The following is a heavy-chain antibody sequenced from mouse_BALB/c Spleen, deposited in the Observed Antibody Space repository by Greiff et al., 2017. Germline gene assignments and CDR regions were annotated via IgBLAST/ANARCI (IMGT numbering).Heavy chain of an antibody. D-gene: IGHD2-1*01. J-gene: IGHJ2*01. CDR1: GYTFTSYW. CDR2: IYPGSGST. CDR3: TRWDGNYYFDY. Sequence: LQQPGSELVRPGASVKLSCKASGYTFTSYWMHWVKQRPGQGLEWIGNIYPGSGSTNYDEKFKSKATLTVDTSSSTAYMQLSSLTSEDSAVYYCTRWDGNYYFDYWGQGSTLTVSS. V-gene: IGHV1S22*01.